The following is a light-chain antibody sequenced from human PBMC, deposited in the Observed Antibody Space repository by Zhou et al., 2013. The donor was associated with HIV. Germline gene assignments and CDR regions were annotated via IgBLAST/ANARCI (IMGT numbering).Light chain of an antibody. V-gene: IGKV3-20*01. CDR3: QQYATSPWT. Sequence: EIVLTQSPGTLSLSPGERATLSCRASQSVNNNYLAWYQQKPGQAPRLLIYGASSRATGITDRLSGSGSGTDFTLTISRLEPEDFAVYFCQQYATSPWTFGQGTKVEIK. CDR2: GAS. J-gene: IGKJ1*01. CDR1: QSVNNNY.